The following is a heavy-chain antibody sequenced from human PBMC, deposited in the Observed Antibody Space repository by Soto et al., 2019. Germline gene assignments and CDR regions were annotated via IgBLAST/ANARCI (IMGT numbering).Heavy chain of an antibody. V-gene: IGHV4-59*01. CDR2: IYYSGST. CDR1: GGSISSYY. Sequence: QVQLQESGPGLVKPSETLSLTCTVSGGSISSYYWSWIRQPPGKGLEWIGYIYYSGSTNYNPSLRSRVTISVDTSKNQFSLKLSSVTAADTAMYYCARGYCSSTSCGDVWGQGTRVTVSS. D-gene: IGHD2-2*01. J-gene: IGHJ6*01. CDR3: ARGYCSSTSCGDV.